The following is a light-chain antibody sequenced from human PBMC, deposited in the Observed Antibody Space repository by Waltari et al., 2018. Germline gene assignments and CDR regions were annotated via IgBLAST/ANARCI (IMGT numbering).Light chain of an antibody. V-gene: IGKV1-5*03. CDR3: QQYNSYSS. CDR2: KAS. J-gene: IGKJ3*01. Sequence: DIQMTQSPSTLSASVGERVIITCRASESISSNLAWYQQKPGKAPKLLIYKASSLESGVPSRFSGSGSGTEFTLTISSLQPDDFAIYYCQQYNSYSSFGPGTNVDIK. CDR1: ESISSN.